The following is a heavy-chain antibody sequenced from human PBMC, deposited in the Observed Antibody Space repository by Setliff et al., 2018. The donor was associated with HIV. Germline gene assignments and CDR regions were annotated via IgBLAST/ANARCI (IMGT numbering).Heavy chain of an antibody. CDR3: ARWSGRTGGV. V-gene: IGHV3-11*01. CDR2: ISNSSHDI. Sequence: PGGSLRLSCVASGTDLNVGYMSWIRQAPGKGPEWVSYISNSSHDIAYLDSVKGRCTISRDNAKNSLYLQMSNLRVDDTAGYYCARWSGRTGGVWGQGTLVTVSS. J-gene: IGHJ4*02. CDR1: GTDLNVGY. D-gene: IGHD3-10*01.